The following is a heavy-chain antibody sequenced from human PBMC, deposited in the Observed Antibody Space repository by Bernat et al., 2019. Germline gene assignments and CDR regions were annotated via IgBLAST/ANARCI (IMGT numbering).Heavy chain of an antibody. D-gene: IGHD1-14*01. CDR1: GFTFSNYA. J-gene: IGHJ6*02. Sequence: EVQLLESGGGLVQPGGSLRLSCEASGFTFSNYAMNWVRQAPGKGLEWVSAISGGGGSTYYEDSVTGRFTISVDNAKNTLYLQRNSLRAEDTAVYYCARLPIGYPGKLDFLRTGYYDMDVWGQGTTVTVSS. CDR2: ISGGGGST. CDR3: ARLPIGYPGKLDFLRTGYYDMDV. V-gene: IGHV3-23*01.